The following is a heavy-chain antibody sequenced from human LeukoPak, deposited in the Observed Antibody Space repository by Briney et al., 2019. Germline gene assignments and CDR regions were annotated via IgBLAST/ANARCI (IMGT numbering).Heavy chain of an antibody. CDR1: GYTFTGYY. V-gene: IGHV1-2*02. D-gene: IGHD6-13*01. J-gene: IGHJ5*02. Sequence: GASVKVSCKASGYTFTGYYMHWVRHAPGQGLEWMGWINPNSGGTNYAQKFQGRVTMTRDTSISTAYMELSRLRSDDTAVYYCAREGIAAAGPARFDPWGQGTLVTVSS. CDR3: AREGIAAAGPARFDP. CDR2: INPNSGGT.